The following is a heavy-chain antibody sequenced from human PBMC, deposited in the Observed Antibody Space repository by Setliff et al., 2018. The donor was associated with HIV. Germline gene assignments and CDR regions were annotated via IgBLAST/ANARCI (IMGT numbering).Heavy chain of an antibody. J-gene: IGHJ4*02. V-gene: IGHV1-18*01. Sequence: GASVKVSCKASGYTFTSYDINWVRQATGQGLEWMGWMNPNSGSSYFAQKLQDRVTMTSDTSTSTAYMELRSLRSDDTAVYYCARVRERVTIFGVVRDFDSWGQGTLVTVSS. CDR1: GYTFTSYD. CDR3: ARVRERVTIFGVVRDFDS. D-gene: IGHD3-3*01. CDR2: MNPNSGSS.